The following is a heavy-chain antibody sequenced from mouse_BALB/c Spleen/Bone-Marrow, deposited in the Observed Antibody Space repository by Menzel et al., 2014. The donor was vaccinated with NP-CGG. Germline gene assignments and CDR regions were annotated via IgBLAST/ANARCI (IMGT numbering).Heavy chain of an antibody. CDR3: ARDLLRSHFDY. J-gene: IGHJ2*01. D-gene: IGHD1-1*01. CDR1: GYTFTDYA. V-gene: IGHV1-67*01. CDR2: ISTYNGNT. Sequence: VMLVESGPEVVRPGVSAKISCKGSGYTFTDYAMHWVKQSHAKSLEWIGLISTYNGNTNYNQKFKGKATMTVDKSSSTAYMELARLTSEDSAIYYCARDLLRSHFDYWGQGTTLTVSS.